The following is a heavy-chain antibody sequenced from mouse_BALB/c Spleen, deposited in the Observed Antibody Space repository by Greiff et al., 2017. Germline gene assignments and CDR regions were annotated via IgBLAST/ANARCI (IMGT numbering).Heavy chain of an antibody. Sequence: EVHLVESGGGLVKPGGSLKLSCAASGFTFSSYAMSWVRQSPEKRLEWVAEISSGGSYTYYPDTVTGRFTISRDNAKNTLYLEMSSLRSEDTAMYYCATIYSSMDYWGQGTSVTVSS. CDR1: GFTFSSYA. CDR2: ISSGGSYT. J-gene: IGHJ4*01. CDR3: ATIYSSMDY. V-gene: IGHV5-9-4*01.